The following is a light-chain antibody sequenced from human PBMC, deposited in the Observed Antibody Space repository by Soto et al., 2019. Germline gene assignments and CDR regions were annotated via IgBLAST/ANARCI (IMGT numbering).Light chain of an antibody. J-gene: IGKJ2*01. Sequence: EIVMTQSPATLSVSPGERATLSCRASQSVSRNLAWYQQKPGQAPRLLILDASTRAAGIPGRFSGSGSGREFTLTISSLQSEGFAVYYCQQYNNWYTFGQGTKLEI. CDR3: QQYNNWYT. CDR2: DAS. V-gene: IGKV3-15*01. CDR1: QSVSRN.